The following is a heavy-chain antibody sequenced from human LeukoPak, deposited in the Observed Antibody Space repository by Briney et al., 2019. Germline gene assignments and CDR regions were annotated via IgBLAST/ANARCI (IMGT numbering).Heavy chain of an antibody. J-gene: IGHJ5*02. CDR3: ARGRDIVLMVYATSHSSGWYNWFDP. V-gene: IGHV4-39*07. Sequence: PSETLSLTCTVSGGSISSSSYYWGWIRQPPGKGLEWIGSIYYSGSTYYNPSLKSRVTISVDTSKNQFSLKLSSVTAADTAVYYCARGRDIVLMVYATSHSSGWYNWFDPWGQGTLVTVSS. CDR2: IYYSGST. CDR1: GGSISSSSYY. D-gene: IGHD2-8*01.